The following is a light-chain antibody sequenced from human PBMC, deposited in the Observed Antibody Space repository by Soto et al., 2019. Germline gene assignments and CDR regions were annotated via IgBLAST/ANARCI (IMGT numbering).Light chain of an antibody. CDR2: LGS. CDR1: QSLLHSNGYNY. Sequence: DILMTQCPLSLPVTPGEPVSISCRSSQSLLHSNGYNYLDWYLQKPGQSPQLLIYLGSNRASGVPDRFSGSGSGTDFTLKISRVEAEDVGVYYCMQALQTPLTFGGGTKV. J-gene: IGKJ4*01. V-gene: IGKV2-28*01. CDR3: MQALQTPLT.